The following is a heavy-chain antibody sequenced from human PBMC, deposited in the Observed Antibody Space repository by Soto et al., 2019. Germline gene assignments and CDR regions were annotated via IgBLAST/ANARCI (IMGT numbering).Heavy chain of an antibody. V-gene: IGHV4-4*02. CDR2: VSHDGRT. CDR3: ARTEAAAGDFDF. J-gene: IGHJ4*02. CDR1: GDSISAANW. D-gene: IGHD6-13*01. Sequence: SETLSLTCAVSGDSISAANWWSWIRQPPGQGLVWIGEVSHDGRTTYNPSLRSRVTISMDKSKNHFSLNLSSVTAADTAVYFCARTEAAAGDFDFWGRGTLVTVSS.